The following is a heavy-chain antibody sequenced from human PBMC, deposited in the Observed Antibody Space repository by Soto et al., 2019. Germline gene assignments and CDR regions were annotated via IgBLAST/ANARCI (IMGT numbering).Heavy chain of an antibody. J-gene: IGHJ4*02. V-gene: IGHV1-24*01. Sequence: ASVKVSCKVSGYTLTELSMHWVRQAPGKGLEWMGGFDPEDGETIYAQKFQGRVTMTEDTSTDTAYMELSSLRSEDTAVYYCATAMRWYFSSWYYFDYWGQGTLVTVSS. CDR3: ATAMRWYFSSWYYFDY. D-gene: IGHD6-13*01. CDR2: FDPEDGET. CDR1: GYTLTELS.